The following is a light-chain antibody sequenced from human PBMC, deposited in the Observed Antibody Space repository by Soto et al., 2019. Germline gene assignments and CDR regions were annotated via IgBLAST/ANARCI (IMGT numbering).Light chain of an antibody. J-gene: IGKJ1*01. CDR2: KAS. CDR1: QTINSW. Sequence: DIQMTQSPSTLSGSVGDRVTITCRASQTINSWLAWYQQKPGKAPKLLIYKASTLKSGVPSRFSGSGSGTEFTLTISSLQPDDFATYYCQHYNSYSEAFGQWTKVELK. V-gene: IGKV1-5*03. CDR3: QHYNSYSEA.